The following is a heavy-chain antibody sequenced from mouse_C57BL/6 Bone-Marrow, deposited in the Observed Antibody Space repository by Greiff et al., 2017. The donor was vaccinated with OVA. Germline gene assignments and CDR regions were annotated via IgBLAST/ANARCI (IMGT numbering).Heavy chain of an antibody. CDR2: IYPGGGYT. J-gene: IGHJ2*01. Sequence: QVQLKQSGAELVRPGTSVKMSCKASGYTFTNYWIGWAKQRPGHGLEWIGDIYPGGGYTNYNEKFKGKATLTADKSSSTAYMQFSSLTSEDSAIYYCARRGWDYFDYWGQGTTLTVSS. D-gene: IGHD3-3*01. CDR3: ARRGWDYFDY. CDR1: GYTFTNYW. V-gene: IGHV1-63*01.